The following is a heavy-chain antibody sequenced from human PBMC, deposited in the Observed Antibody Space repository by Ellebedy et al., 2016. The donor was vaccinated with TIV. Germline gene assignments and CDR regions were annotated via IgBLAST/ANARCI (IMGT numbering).Heavy chain of an antibody. D-gene: IGHD2-15*01. V-gene: IGHV3-23*01. CDR1: GFTFSSYA. CDR2: IGLSDTST. CDR3: TSPAVGHTTGCCRYYFDY. Sequence: GESLKISCAASGFTFSSYAMNWVRQAPGKGLEWVSGIGLSDTSTYYSDSVKGRFTISRDNSKNTIYLQMNSLRDEETTVYYCTSPAVGHTTGCCRYYFDYWGLGTLVTVSS. J-gene: IGHJ4*02.